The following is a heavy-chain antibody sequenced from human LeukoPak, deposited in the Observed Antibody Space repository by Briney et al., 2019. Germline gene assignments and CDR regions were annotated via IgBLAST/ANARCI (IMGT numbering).Heavy chain of an antibody. CDR2: IRYDGSNK. CDR1: GFTFSSYD. J-gene: IGHJ4*02. CDR3: AKDSYQVLLYYFDY. V-gene: IGHV3-30*02. D-gene: IGHD2-2*01. Sequence: PGGSLRLSCAASGFTFSSYDMHWVRQAPGKGLEWVAFIRYDGSNKYYAESVKGRFTISRDNSKNTLYLQMNSLRAEDTAVYYCAKDSYQVLLYYFDYWGQGTLVTISS.